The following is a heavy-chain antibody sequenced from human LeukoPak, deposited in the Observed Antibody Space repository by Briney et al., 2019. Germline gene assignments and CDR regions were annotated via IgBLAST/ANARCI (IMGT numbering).Heavy chain of an antibody. CDR1: EFTFSSYA. J-gene: IGHJ6*02. CDR3: AKYLTARGPPYALDV. D-gene: IGHD1-14*01. CDR2: ITVSGGTT. Sequence: GGSLRLSCAASEFTFSSYAMQWVRQAPGKGLEWVSGITVSGGTTYYTNSVKGRFTIYRDNSKNTLYLQMNSLRAEDTAVYYCAKYLTARGPPYALDVWGQGTTVTVSS. V-gene: IGHV3-23*01.